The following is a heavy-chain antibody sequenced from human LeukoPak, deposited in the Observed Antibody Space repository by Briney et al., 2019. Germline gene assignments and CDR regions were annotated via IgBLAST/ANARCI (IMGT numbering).Heavy chain of an antibody. CDR2: ISYDGSNK. J-gene: IGHJ4*02. V-gene: IGHV3-30*18. D-gene: IGHD3-10*01. CDR3: AKDHYYYGSGSPFLGY. CDR1: GFTFSSYG. Sequence: GRSLRLSCAASGFTFSSYGMHWVRQAPGKGLEWVAVISYDGSNKYYADSVKGRFTISRDNSKNTLYLQMNSLRAEDTAVYYCAKDHYYYGSGSPFLGYWGQGTLVTVSS.